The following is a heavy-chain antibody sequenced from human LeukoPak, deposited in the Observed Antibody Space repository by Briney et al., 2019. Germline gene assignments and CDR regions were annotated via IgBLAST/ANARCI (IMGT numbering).Heavy chain of an antibody. CDR3: ARDAYCSGGSCYGNNWFDP. J-gene: IGHJ5*02. Sequence: SVKVSCKASGGTFSSYTISWVRQAPGQGLEWMGRIIPILGIANYAQKSQGRVTITADKSTSTAYMELSSLRSEDTAVYYCARDAYCSGGSCYGNNWFDPWGQGTLVTVSS. CDR2: IIPILGIA. D-gene: IGHD2-15*01. CDR1: GGTFSSYT. V-gene: IGHV1-69*04.